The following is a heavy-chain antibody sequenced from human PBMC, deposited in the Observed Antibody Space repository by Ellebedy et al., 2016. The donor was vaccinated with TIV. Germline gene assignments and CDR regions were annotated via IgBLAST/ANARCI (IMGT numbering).Heavy chain of an antibody. CDR2: MNPNSGNT. D-gene: IGHD3-9*01. Sequence: ASVKVSXKASRYTFTSYDINWVRQATGQGLEWMGWMNPNSGNTGYAQKFQGRVTMTRNTSISTAYMELSSLRSEDTAVYYCARMFDILTGSLWGQGTLVTVSS. J-gene: IGHJ4*02. V-gene: IGHV1-8*01. CDR1: RYTFTSYD. CDR3: ARMFDILTGSL.